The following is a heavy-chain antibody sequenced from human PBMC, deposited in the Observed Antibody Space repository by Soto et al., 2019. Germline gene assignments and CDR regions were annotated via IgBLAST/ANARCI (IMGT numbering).Heavy chain of an antibody. CDR3: AKGGSAALIAPSGRDNWFDP. CDR2: ITWNGGTI. J-gene: IGHJ5*02. D-gene: IGHD6-13*01. Sequence: GGSLRLSCAASGFAFDDYVMHWVRQPPGRGLEWVSGITWNGGTIRYVDSVKGRFTISRDNAENSLYLQMNSLRPEDTAVYYCAKGGSAALIAPSGRDNWFDPWGPGTHVTVSS. V-gene: IGHV3-9*01. CDR1: GFAFDDYV.